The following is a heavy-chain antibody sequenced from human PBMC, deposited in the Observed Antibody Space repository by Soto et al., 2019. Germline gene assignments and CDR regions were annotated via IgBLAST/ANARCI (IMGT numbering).Heavy chain of an antibody. V-gene: IGHV1-69*02. CDR1: GGTFSSYT. D-gene: IGHD6-13*01. Sequence: QVQLVQSGAEVKKPGSSVKVSCKASGGTFSSYTISWVRQAPGQGLEWMGRIIPILGIANYAQKFQGRVTITADNSTSTAYMELSSLRSEDTAVYYCAKTGYSSSWYDYWGQGTLVTVSS. CDR2: IIPILGIA. J-gene: IGHJ4*02. CDR3: AKTGYSSSWYDY.